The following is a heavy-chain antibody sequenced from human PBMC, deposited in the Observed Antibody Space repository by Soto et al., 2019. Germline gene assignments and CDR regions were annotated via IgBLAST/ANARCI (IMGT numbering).Heavy chain of an antibody. CDR3: ARDRGIAAAGTSFDY. CDR2: IIPIFGTA. D-gene: IGHD6-13*01. CDR1: GGTFSSYA. Sequence: SVKVSCKASGGTFSSYAISWVRQAPGQGLEWMGGIIPIFGTANYAQKFQGRVTITADESTSTACMELSSLRSEDTAVYYCARDRGIAAAGTSFDYWGQGTLVTVSS. V-gene: IGHV1-69*13. J-gene: IGHJ4*02.